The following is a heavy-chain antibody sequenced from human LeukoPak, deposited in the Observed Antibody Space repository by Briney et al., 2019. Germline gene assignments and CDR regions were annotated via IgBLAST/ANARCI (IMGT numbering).Heavy chain of an antibody. CDR3: ARDTRSSGWYSPIDY. J-gene: IGHJ4*02. Sequence: SETLSLICTVSGGSISSGSYYWSWIRQPAGKGLEWIGRIYTSGSTNYNPSLKSRVTISVDTSKNQFSLKLSSVTAADTAVYYCARDTRSSGWYSPIDYWGQGTLVTVSS. D-gene: IGHD6-19*01. V-gene: IGHV4-61*02. CDR1: GGSISSGSYY. CDR2: IYTSGST.